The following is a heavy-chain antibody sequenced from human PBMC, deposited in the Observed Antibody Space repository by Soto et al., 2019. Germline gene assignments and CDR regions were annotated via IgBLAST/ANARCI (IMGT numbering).Heavy chain of an antibody. D-gene: IGHD3-3*01. J-gene: IGHJ4*02. CDR3: ARDKRDLRFLEWSYYYDY. Sequence: GGSLRLSWAGSWFTFSTYCMHCVLQAPGKGLVWVSRINSDASIIDYADSVKGRFTISRDNAKNTLYLQMNSLRAEDTAVYYCARDKRDLRFLEWSYYYDYWGQGSLVTVSS. CDR2: INSDASII. V-gene: IGHV3-74*01. CDR1: WFTFSTYC.